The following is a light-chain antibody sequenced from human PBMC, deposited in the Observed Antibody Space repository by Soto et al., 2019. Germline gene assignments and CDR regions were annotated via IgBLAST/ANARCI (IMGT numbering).Light chain of an antibody. V-gene: IGKV1-5*01. Sequence: DIHMTQSPSTLSASIGDRVTLTCRASQSLTGRLACYQQKPGRPPKLLIYDVSILEIGVPSRFSGSESGTDFTLTISSLRPDDFAAFYCQQYKVYPYTFGQGTRLDI. J-gene: IGKJ2*01. CDR2: DVS. CDR3: QQYKVYPYT. CDR1: QSLTGR.